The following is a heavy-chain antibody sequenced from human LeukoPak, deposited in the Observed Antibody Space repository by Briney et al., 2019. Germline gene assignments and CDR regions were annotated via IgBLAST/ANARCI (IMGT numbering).Heavy chain of an antibody. D-gene: IGHD2-8*01. Sequence: PGGSLRLSCVASGFTFSSYAMSWVRQAPGKGLEWVSAISGSGGSTYYADSVKGRFTISRDNSKNTLYLQMNSLRTEDTAVYYCAKTYAGGWSRASAYFDYWGQGTLVTVSS. CDR3: AKTYAGGWSRASAYFDY. V-gene: IGHV3-23*01. J-gene: IGHJ4*02. CDR1: GFTFSSYA. CDR2: ISGSGGST.